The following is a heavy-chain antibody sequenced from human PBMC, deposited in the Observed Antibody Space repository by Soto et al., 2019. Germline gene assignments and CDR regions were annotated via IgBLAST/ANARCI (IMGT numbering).Heavy chain of an antibody. J-gene: IGHJ6*02. CDR1: GYTFTSYY. V-gene: IGHV1-46*01. CDR3: ARDTIFRAFLPTPICGGYYYYGMDV. Sequence: QVQLVQSGAEVKKPGASVKVSCKASGYTFTSYYMHWVRQAPGQGLEWMGIINPSGGSTSYAQKFQGRVTMTRDTSTSTVYMELSSLRSEDTAVYYCARDTIFRAFLPTPICGGYYYYGMDVWGQGTTVTVSS. CDR2: INPSGGST. D-gene: IGHD3-3*01.